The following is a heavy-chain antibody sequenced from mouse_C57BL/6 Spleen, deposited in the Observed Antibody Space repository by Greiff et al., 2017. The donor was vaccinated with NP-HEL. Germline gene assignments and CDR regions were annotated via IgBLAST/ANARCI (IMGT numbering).Heavy chain of an antibody. J-gene: IGHJ2*01. V-gene: IGHV5-16*01. CDR3: AREAYDYDPYYFDY. D-gene: IGHD2-4*01. Sequence: EVKLMESEGGLVQPGSSMKLSCTASGFTFSDYYMAWVRQVPEKGLEWVANINYDGSSTYYLSSLKSRFIISRDNAKNILYLQMSSLKSEDTATYYCAREAYDYDPYYFDYWGQGTTLTVSS. CDR1: GFTFSDYY. CDR2: INYDGSST.